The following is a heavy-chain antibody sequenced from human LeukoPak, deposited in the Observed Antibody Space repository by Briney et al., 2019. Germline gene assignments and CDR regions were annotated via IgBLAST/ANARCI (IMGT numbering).Heavy chain of an antibody. V-gene: IGHV4-39*07. CDR2: IYSSGST. J-gene: IGHJ3*02. CDR1: GVSISSGSNY. CDR3: ARSDGYGLVGI. Sequence: SETLSLTCSDSGVSISSGSNYWGWMRQPPGKTLEWIGSIYSSGSTYYNPSLKSRVIILIDTAKNHFSLNLSSVTAADTAVYYCARSDGYGLVGIWGQGTMLTVSS. D-gene: IGHD3-10*01.